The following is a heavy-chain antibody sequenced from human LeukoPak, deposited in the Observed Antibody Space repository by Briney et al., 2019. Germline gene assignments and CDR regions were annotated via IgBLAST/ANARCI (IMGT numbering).Heavy chain of an antibody. J-gene: IGHJ6*02. CDR2: IYYSGST. V-gene: IGHV4-39*01. Sequence: SETLSLTCTVSGGSISSSSYYWGWIRQPPGEGLEWIGSIYYSGSTYYNPSLKSRVTISVDTSKNQFSLKLSSVTAADTAVYYCARPRDGMDVWGQRTTVTVSS. CDR1: GGSISSSSYY. CDR3: ARPRDGMDV.